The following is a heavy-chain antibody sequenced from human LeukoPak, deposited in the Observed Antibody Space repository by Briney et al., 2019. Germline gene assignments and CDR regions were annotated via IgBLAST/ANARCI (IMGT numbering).Heavy chain of an antibody. CDR2: ISAYNGNT. CDR1: GYTFTNYG. V-gene: IGHV1-18*01. J-gene: IGHJ3*02. D-gene: IGHD1-26*01. CDR3: AKKTIVGATVDSFDI. Sequence: ASVKVSCKASGYTFTNYGVSWVRQAPGQGLEWMGWISAYNGNTNYAQKLQGRVTMTTDTSTSTAYMELRSLRSDDTAVYYCAKKTIVGATVDSFDIWGQGTMVIVSS.